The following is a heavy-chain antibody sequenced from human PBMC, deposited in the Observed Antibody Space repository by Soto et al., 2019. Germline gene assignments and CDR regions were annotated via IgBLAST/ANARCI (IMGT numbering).Heavy chain of an antibody. J-gene: IGHJ6*04. CDR1: GYTLTGFS. Sequence: QAQLVQSGAEVKKPGASVKVSCKVSGYTLTGFSMHWVRQAPGKGLEWMGGFDPEDGETIYAQKWQGRVTMTEDTSTDTAYMELSSLRSEDTAVYYCATGDCSGGSCPVSMDVWGKGTTVTVSS. D-gene: IGHD2-15*01. CDR2: FDPEDGET. V-gene: IGHV1-24*01. CDR3: ATGDCSGGSCPVSMDV.